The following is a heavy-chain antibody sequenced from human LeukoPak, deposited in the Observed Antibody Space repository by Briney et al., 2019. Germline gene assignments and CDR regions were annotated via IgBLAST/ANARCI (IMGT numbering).Heavy chain of an antibody. CDR2: INPSGGST. Sequence: ASVTVSCKASGYTFTGYYMHWVRQAPGQGLEWMGIINPSGGSTSYAQKFQGRVTMTRDTSTSTVYMELYSLRSEDTAVYYCARAQSGSGSYAYWGQGTLVTVSS. V-gene: IGHV1-46*01. CDR1: GYTFTGYY. D-gene: IGHD1-26*01. J-gene: IGHJ4*02. CDR3: ARAQSGSGSYAY.